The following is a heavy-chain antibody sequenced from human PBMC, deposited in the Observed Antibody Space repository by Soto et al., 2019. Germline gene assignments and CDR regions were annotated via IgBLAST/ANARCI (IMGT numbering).Heavy chain of an antibody. J-gene: IGHJ4*02. CDR2: INAGNGNT. Sequence: ASVKVSCKASGYTFTSYAMHWVRQAPGQRLEWMGWINAGNGNTKYSQKFQGRVTITRDTSASTAYMELSSLRSEDTAVYYCAFGADSSSSFDYWGQGTLVTVSS. CDR1: GYTFTSYA. D-gene: IGHD6-6*01. CDR3: AFGADSSSSFDY. V-gene: IGHV1-3*01.